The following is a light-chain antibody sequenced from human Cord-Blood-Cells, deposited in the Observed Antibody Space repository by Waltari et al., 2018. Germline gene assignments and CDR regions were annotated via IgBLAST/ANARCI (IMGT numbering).Light chain of an antibody. J-gene: IGKJ5*01. CDR3: QQRSNWPPIT. CDR1: QSVSSY. CDR2: YAS. Sequence: IVLTQSPATLSLSPGERATLSCRASQSVSSYLAWYQQKPGQAPRLLIYYASNRATGIPARFSGIGSGTDFTFTISSLEAEDFAVYYCQQRSNWPPITFGQGTRLEIK. V-gene: IGKV3-11*01.